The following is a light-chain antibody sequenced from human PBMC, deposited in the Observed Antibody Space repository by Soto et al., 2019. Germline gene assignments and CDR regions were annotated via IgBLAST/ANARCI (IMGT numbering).Light chain of an antibody. CDR3: QQSYISPFT. CDR2: AAS. J-gene: IGKJ2*01. CDR1: QTISVY. Sequence: DIQMTQSPSSLSASLGDRVTITCRASQTISVYLNWYQQKPGNAPQLLIYAASILQSGVPSRFSASGSGTDFSLTISSLQREDFATYFCQQSYISPFTFGQGTNLEIK. V-gene: IGKV1-39*01.